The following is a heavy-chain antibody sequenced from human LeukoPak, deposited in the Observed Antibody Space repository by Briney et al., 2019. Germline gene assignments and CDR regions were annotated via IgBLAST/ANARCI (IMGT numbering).Heavy chain of an antibody. D-gene: IGHD7-27*01. CDR1: GGSLSVYY. J-gene: IGHJ5*01. Sequence: SETLSLTCAVYGGSLSVYYWSWIREPPGEGLEWMGEINHRGSTNYHPYLKRRVSISVDTSKNQFPLKLSSETAADTAVYYCARVRRSSQLGINWFDSWGQGTLVTVSS. CDR2: INHRGST. V-gene: IGHV4-34*01. CDR3: ARVRRSSQLGINWFDS.